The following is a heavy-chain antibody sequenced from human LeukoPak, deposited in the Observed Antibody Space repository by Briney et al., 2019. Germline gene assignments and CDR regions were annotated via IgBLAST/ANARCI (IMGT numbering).Heavy chain of an antibody. V-gene: IGHV4-4*07. CDR3: ARALNPLPGTYYFDY. D-gene: IGHD2-15*01. J-gene: IGHJ4*02. CDR2: IYISGST. CDR1: GASINSHY. Sequence: SETLSPTRTVSGASINSHYWSWIRQPAGKGLEWIGRIYISGSTNYNSSLQSRVTMSVDTSKNQFSLKLSSVTAADTAVYYCARALNPLPGTYYFDYWGQGTLVTVSS.